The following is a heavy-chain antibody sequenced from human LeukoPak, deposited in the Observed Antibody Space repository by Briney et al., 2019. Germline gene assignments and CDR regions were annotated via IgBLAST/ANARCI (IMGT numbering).Heavy chain of an antibody. V-gene: IGHV4-61*01. CDR3: ARLTRRSGNYFDY. D-gene: IGHD1-1*01. CDR2: TYYGGNT. Sequence: SETLSLTCAVSGDSVSSSNYYWSWIRQPPGKGLEWIGYTYYGGNTNYNPSLQSRVTISVDTSKSQFTLKLSSVTAADTAVYYCARLTRRSGNYFDYWGQGTLVTVSS. J-gene: IGHJ4*02. CDR1: GDSVSSSNYY.